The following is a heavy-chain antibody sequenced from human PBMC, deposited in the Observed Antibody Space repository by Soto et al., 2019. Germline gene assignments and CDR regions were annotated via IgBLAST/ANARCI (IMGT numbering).Heavy chain of an antibody. J-gene: IGHJ4*02. CDR1: GGTFSSYG. CDR3: ARGVAGSGFDL. D-gene: IGHD6-19*01. CDR2: IIPMFGTA. Sequence: SVKVSCKASGGTFSSYGISWLRQSPGQGLEWMGGIIPMFGTANDAQKFQDRVTITADESTNTAYMELSSLSSEDSAVYYCARGVAGSGFDLWGQGTLVTVSS. V-gene: IGHV1-69*13.